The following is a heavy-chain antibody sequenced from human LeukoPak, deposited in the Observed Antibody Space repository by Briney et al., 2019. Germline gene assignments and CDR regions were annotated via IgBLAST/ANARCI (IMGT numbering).Heavy chain of an antibody. CDR2: INADGGGS. V-gene: IGHV1-2*02. CDR3: VRYPRGYSGYLKD. CDR1: GYTFTDYH. D-gene: IGHD5-12*01. J-gene: IGHJ4*02. Sequence: ASVKVSFKASGYTFTDYHSHWVRQAPGQGLEWVGWINADGGGSNYAQEFQGRVTMTRDTSINTAYMELNRLRSDDTAVYYCVRYPRGYSGYLKDWSQGTLVTVSS.